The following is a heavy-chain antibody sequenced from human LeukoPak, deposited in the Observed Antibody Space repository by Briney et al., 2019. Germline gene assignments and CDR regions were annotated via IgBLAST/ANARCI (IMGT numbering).Heavy chain of an antibody. CDR2: IIPIFGTA. J-gene: IGHJ4*02. CDR1: GGTFSSYA. D-gene: IGHD3-9*01. CDR3: ARSPSRYFDWLFDYFDY. Sequence: SVKVSCKXSGGTFSSYAISWVRQAPGQGLERMGGIIPIFGTANYAQKFQGRVTITTDESTSTAYMELSSLRSEDTAVYYCARSPSRYFDWLFDYFDYWGQGTLVTVSS. V-gene: IGHV1-69*05.